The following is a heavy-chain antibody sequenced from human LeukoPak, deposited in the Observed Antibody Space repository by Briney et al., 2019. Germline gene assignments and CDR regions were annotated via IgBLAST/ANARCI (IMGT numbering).Heavy chain of an antibody. V-gene: IGHV4-39*01. Sequence: SETLSLTCTVSGGSISSGDYYWGWIRQPPGKGLEWIGSIYYSGSTYYNPSLKSRVTISVDTSKNQFSLKLSSVTAADTAVYYCATLYYDFWSGYPLSYFDYWGQGTLVTVSS. J-gene: IGHJ4*02. CDR1: GGSISSGDYY. D-gene: IGHD3-3*01. CDR3: ATLYYDFWSGYPLSYFDY. CDR2: IYYSGST.